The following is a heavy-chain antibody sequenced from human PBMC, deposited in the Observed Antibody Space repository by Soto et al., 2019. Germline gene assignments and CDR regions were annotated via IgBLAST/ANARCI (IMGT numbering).Heavy chain of an antibody. D-gene: IGHD6-13*01. CDR2: IYHSGST. V-gene: IGHV4-38-2*02. CDR3: ARDQGSSWPGYYYGMDV. CDR1: GYSISSGYY. J-gene: IGHJ6*02. Sequence: SETLSLTCAVSGYSISSGYYWGWIRQPPGKGLEWIGSIYHSGSTYYNPSLKSRVTISVDTSKNQFSLKLSSVTAADTAVYYCARDQGSSWPGYYYGMDVWGQGTTVTVSS.